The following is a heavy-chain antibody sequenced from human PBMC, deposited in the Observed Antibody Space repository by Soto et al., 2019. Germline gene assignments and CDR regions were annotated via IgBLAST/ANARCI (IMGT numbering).Heavy chain of an antibody. CDR1: GYSFAGYW. Sequence: GESLWISCKGSGYSFAGYWITWVRQKPGKGLEWMGRIDPSDSQTYYSPSFRGHVTISVTKSITTVFLQWRSLRASDTAMYYCARQIYDSDTGPNFQYYFDSWGQGTPVTVSS. J-gene: IGHJ4*02. V-gene: IGHV5-10-1*01. CDR3: ARQIYDSDTGPNFQYYFDS. D-gene: IGHD3-22*01. CDR2: IDPSDSQT.